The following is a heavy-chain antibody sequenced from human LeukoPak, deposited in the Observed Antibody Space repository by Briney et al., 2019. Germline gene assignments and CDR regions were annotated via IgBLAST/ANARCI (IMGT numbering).Heavy chain of an antibody. Sequence: ASVKVSCKASGYTFTGYYMHWVRQAPGQGLEWMGWINPNSGGTNYAQKFQGRVTMTRDTSISTAYMELSRLRSDDTAVYYCARHYYYDSSGTRPAFDIWGQGTMV. D-gene: IGHD3-22*01. V-gene: IGHV1-2*02. CDR2: INPNSGGT. CDR1: GYTFTGYY. J-gene: IGHJ3*02. CDR3: ARHYYYDSSGTRPAFDI.